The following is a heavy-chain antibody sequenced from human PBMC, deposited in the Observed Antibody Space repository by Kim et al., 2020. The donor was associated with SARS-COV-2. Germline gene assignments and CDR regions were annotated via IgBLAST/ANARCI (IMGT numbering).Heavy chain of an antibody. CDR3: ARDGRYSSSWNPLPVHGNYGMDV. J-gene: IGHJ6*02. CDR1: GFTVSSNY. V-gene: IGHV3-53*01. CDR2: IYSGGST. D-gene: IGHD6-13*01. Sequence: GGSLRLSCAASGFTVSSNYMSWVRQAPGKGLEWVSVIYSGGSTYYADSVKGRFTISRDNSKNTLYLQMNSLRAEDTAVYYCARDGRYSSSWNPLPVHGNYGMDVWGQGTTVTVSS.